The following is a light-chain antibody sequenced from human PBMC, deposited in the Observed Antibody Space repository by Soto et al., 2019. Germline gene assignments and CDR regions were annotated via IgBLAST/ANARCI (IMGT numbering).Light chain of an antibody. V-gene: IGKV1-13*02. Sequence: AIQLTQSPSSLSASVGDRVTITCRASQGISSALAWYQQKPGKAPKLLIYDASSLESGVPSRFSGSGSWTDFTLTISSLQPEYFATYYCQQFNSYPRTFGQGTKVEIK. CDR1: QGISSA. J-gene: IGKJ1*01. CDR2: DAS. CDR3: QQFNSYPRT.